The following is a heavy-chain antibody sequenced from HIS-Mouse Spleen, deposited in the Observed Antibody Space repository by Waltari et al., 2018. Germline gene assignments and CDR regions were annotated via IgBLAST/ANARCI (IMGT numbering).Heavy chain of an antibody. D-gene: IGHD3-3*01. CDR3: AKGENYDFWSGYPGNV. V-gene: IGHV3-33*06. J-gene: IGHJ6*02. CDR2: IWYDGSNK. CDR1: GFTFSSYG. Sequence: QVQLVESGGGVVQPGRSLRLSCAASGFTFSSYGMHWVRQAPGKGLAWVAVIWYDGSNKYYADSVKGRFTISRDNSKNTLYLQMNSLRAEDTAVYYCAKGENYDFWSGYPGNVWGQGTTVTVSS.